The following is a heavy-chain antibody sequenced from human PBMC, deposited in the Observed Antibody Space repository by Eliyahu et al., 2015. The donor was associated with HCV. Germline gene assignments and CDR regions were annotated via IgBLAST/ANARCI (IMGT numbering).Heavy chain of an antibody. Sequence: EVQLLESGGGLVQPGGSLRLSCAASGFXFSSYAMSWVRQAPGKGLEWVSAISGSGGSTYYADSVKGRFTISRDNSKNTLYLQMNSLRAEDTAVYYCAKASVGSGWPFDYWGQGTLVTVSS. CDR1: GFXFSSYA. D-gene: IGHD6-19*01. V-gene: IGHV3-23*01. CDR2: ISGSGGST. J-gene: IGHJ4*02. CDR3: AKASVGSGWPFDY.